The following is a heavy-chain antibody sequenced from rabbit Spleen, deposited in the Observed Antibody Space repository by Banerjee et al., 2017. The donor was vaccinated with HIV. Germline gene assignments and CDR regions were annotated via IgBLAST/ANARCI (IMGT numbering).Heavy chain of an antibody. CDR3: AREDPTDNNWVWEF. Sequence: QEQLVESGGGLVQPEGSLTLTCTASGFSFSSYYYMCWVRQAPGKGLDLIACIYAGSGGTTYYASWAKGPFTISSTSSTTVTLQMTSLTAADTATYFCAREDPTDNNWVWEFWGPGTLVTVS. V-gene: IGHV1S45*01. CDR2: IYAGSGGTT. J-gene: IGHJ3*01. CDR1: GFSFSSYYY. D-gene: IGHD4-2*01.